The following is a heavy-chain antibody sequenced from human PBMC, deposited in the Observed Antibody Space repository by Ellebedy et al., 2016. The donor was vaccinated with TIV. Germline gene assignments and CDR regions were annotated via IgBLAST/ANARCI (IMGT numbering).Heavy chain of an antibody. D-gene: IGHD1-14*01. V-gene: IGHV3-7*03. J-gene: IGHJ4*02. CDR2: IERDGSVT. Sequence: GESLKISCVDPGYMFRHNWMAWVRQAPGKGLEWVANIERDGSVTNYVDSVRGRFTISRDNARSSLFLYMNSLRVEDTALYYCVTEAWYRFEYWGQGALVTVSS. CDR1: GYMFRHNW. CDR3: VTEAWYRFEY.